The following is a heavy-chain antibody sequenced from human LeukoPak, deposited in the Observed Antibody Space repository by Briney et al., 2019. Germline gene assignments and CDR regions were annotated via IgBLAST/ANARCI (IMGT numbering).Heavy chain of an antibody. CDR2: IIPIFGTA. V-gene: IGHV1-69*13. CDR1: GGTFSSYA. CDR3: AREPLGRSGGSCYDY. J-gene: IGHJ4*02. Sequence: SVKVSCKASGGTFSSYAISWVRQAPGQGLEWMGGIIPIFGTANYAQKFQGRVTITADESTSTAYMELSSLRSEDTAVYYCAREPLGRSGGSCYDYWGQGTLVTVSS. D-gene: IGHD2-15*01.